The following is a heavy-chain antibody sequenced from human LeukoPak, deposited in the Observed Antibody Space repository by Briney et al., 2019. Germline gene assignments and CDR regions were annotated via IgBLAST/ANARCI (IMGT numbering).Heavy chain of an antibody. CDR1: GFTFSSYG. Sequence: GGSLRLSCAASGFTFSSYGMHWVRQAPGKGLEWVAFIRSDGSTKYYADSVNGRFTISRDNSKNTLYLQMNGLRAEDTAVYYCAKDLPAAYFDYWGQGTLVTVSS. CDR2: IRSDGSTK. V-gene: IGHV3-30*02. CDR3: AKDLPAAYFDY. J-gene: IGHJ4*02. D-gene: IGHD2-2*01.